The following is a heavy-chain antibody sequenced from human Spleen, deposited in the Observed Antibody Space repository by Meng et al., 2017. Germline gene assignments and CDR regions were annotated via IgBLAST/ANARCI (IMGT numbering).Heavy chain of an antibody. J-gene: IGHJ4*02. Sequence: LSLTCAASGFTFSSYSMNWVRQAPGKGLDWVSAISGSGGSMYYADSVKGRFTISRDNSKNTLYLQMNSLRAEDTAVYYCVKKGSSNYWGQGTLVTVSS. CDR3: VKKGSSNY. CDR2: ISGSGGSM. D-gene: IGHD2-15*01. CDR1: GFTFSSYS. V-gene: IGHV3-23*01.